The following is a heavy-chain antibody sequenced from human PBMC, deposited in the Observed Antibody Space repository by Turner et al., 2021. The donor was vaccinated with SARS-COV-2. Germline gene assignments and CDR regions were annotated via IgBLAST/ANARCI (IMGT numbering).Heavy chain of an antibody. J-gene: IGHJ4*02. CDR3: ARDPSPYYSYNSDQYYFDY. D-gene: IGHD3-22*01. CDR1: GGSLNNFA. CDR2: IIPVFGTT. V-gene: IGHV1-69*18. Sequence: QVQLVQSGAEVRKPGSSVKSACKASGGSLNNFAFSWVRQAPGQGLESMGTIIPVFGTTYYAQTFQGRVTFAAVEVASTVYMEMSGLKSGDTAVYYCARDPSPYYSYNSDQYYFDYWGQGTLVTVSS.